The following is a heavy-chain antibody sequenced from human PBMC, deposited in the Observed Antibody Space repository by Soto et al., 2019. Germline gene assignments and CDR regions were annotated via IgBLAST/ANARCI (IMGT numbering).Heavy chain of an antibody. Sequence: EVQLVESGGGLVQPGGSLRLPCEASGFTFSSYWMHWFRQAPGKGLVWVSRINSDGSSTSYADSVKGRFTISRDNAKNTLYLQMNSLRAEDTAVYYCVRTSLVVAAATREDYWGQGTLVTVSS. CDR1: GFTFSSYW. V-gene: IGHV3-74*01. J-gene: IGHJ4*02. CDR3: VRTSLVVAAATREDY. D-gene: IGHD2-15*01. CDR2: INSDGSST.